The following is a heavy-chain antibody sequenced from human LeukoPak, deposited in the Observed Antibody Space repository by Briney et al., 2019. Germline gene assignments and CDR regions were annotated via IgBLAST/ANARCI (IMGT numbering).Heavy chain of an antibody. CDR3: ASPHYDILTGLLN. J-gene: IGHJ4*02. Sequence: GGSLRLSCAASGFTFSSNYMSWVRQAPGKGLEWVSVIYSGGSTYYADSVKGRFTISRDNSKNTLYLQMNSLRAEDTAVYYCASPHYDILTGLLNWGQGTLVTVSS. CDR1: GFTFSSNY. CDR2: IYSGGST. D-gene: IGHD3-9*01. V-gene: IGHV3-53*01.